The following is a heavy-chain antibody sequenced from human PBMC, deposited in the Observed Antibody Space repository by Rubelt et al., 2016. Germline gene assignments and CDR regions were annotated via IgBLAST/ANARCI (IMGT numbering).Heavy chain of an antibody. CDR3: ARTQTETEPDY. J-gene: IGHJ4*02. D-gene: IGHD1-1*01. V-gene: IGHV2-70*01. Sequence: QVTLRESGPALVKPTQTLTLTCTFSGFSLSTSGMCVSWIRQPPGKALEWLALIDWDDDNYYSTSLRTRFTISKDTSKKQVVLTMTDMDPDDTATDYCARTQTETEPDYWGQGTLVTVSS. CDR1: GFSLSTSGMC. CDR2: IDWDDDN.